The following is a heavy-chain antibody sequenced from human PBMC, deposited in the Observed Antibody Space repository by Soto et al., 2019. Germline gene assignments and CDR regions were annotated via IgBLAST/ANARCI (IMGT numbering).Heavy chain of an antibody. V-gene: IGHV4-39*01. CDR3: ATRNYRVTYCMDV. Sequence: QLQLQETGPGLVKPSETLSLTCTVSGGSINNNNYHWGWIRQPPGKGLEWIGSIYYTGSTYYNPSLKSQVTMSVDTSTNQFSLKLSSVTAADTAVYYCATRNYRVTYCMDVWGQGTTVTVSS. CDR1: GGSINNNNYH. D-gene: IGHD4-4*01. CDR2: IYYTGST. J-gene: IGHJ6*02.